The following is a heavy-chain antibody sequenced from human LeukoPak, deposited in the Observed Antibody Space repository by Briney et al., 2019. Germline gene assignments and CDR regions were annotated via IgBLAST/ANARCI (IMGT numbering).Heavy chain of an antibody. CDR2: INVSGGDT. V-gene: IGHV1-46*01. CDR1: GYTFTSYD. CDR3: AREKMGNLDY. Sequence: ASVKVSCKASGYTFTSYDINWVRQATGQGLQWLGIINVSGGDTIYAQKFQGRVTVTRDTSTSTVYMELSSLTSEDTAIYYCAREKMGNLDYWGQGTLVTVSS. J-gene: IGHJ4*02. D-gene: IGHD5-24*01.